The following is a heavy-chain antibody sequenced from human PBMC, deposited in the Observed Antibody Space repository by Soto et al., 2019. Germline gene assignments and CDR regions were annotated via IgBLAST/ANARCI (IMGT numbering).Heavy chain of an antibody. Sequence: GASVKVSCKASGYTFTSYGISWVRQAPGQGLEWMGWISAYNGNTNYAQKLQGRVTMTTDTSTSTAYMELRSLRSDDTAVYYCARGLYYYGSGSYFQKTPAYWGQGTLVTVSS. V-gene: IGHV1-18*01. CDR1: GYTFTSYG. J-gene: IGHJ4*02. D-gene: IGHD3-10*01. CDR2: ISAYNGNT. CDR3: ARGLYYYGSGSYFQKTPAY.